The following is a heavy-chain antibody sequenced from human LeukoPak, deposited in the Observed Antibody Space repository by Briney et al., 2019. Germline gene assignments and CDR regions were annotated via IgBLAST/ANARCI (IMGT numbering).Heavy chain of an antibody. Sequence: SETLSLTCGVSDYSISSGYFWGWIRQPPGKGLEWIGSIYHSGSTYYNPSLKSRVTISVDTSKNQFSLKLSSVTAADTAVYYCARAYYDILTGYDYWGQGTLVTVSS. D-gene: IGHD3-9*01. J-gene: IGHJ4*02. V-gene: IGHV4-38-2*01. CDR1: DYSISSGYF. CDR2: IYHSGST. CDR3: ARAYYDILTGYDY.